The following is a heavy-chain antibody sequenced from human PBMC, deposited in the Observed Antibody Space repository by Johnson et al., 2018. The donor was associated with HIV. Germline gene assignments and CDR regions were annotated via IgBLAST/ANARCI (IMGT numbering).Heavy chain of an antibody. CDR1: GFTFGDYA. V-gene: IGHV3-49*04. D-gene: IGHD3-16*01. CDR3: TTVRGAFDI. CDR2: IRSKAYGGTT. J-gene: IGHJ3*02. Sequence: VQLVESGGGLVQPGRSLRLSCTASGFTFGDYAMSWVRQAPGKGLEWVGFIRSKAYGGTTEYAASVKGRFIISRDDSKSIAYLQMNSLKTEDTAVYYCTTVRGAFDIWGQGTMVTVSS.